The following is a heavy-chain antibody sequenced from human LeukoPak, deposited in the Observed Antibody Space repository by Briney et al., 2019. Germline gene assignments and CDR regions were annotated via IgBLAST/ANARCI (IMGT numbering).Heavy chain of an antibody. D-gene: IGHD4-17*01. J-gene: IGHJ4*02. CDR2: IIPIFGTA. V-gene: IGHV1-69*01. Sequence: SVKVSCKASGGTFSSYAISWVRQAPGQGLEWMGGIIPIFGTANYAQKFQGRVTITADESTSTAYMELSSLRSGDTAVYYCARDRRYYGDYVDYWGQGTLVTVSS. CDR1: GGTFSSYA. CDR3: ARDRRYYGDYVDY.